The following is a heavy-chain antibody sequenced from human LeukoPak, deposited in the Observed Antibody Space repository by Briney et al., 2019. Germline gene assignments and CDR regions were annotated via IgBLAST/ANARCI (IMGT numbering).Heavy chain of an antibody. CDR1: GYTFTSYY. CDR2: INPSGGST. J-gene: IGHJ6*02. Sequence: ASVKVSCKASGYTFTSYYMHWVRQAPGQGLEWMGIINPSGGSTSYAQKFQGRVTMTRDTSTSTVYMELSSLRSEDTAVYYCARAIAAAGTYYYYGMDVWGQGATVTVSS. CDR3: ARAIAAAGTYYYYGMDV. D-gene: IGHD6-13*01. V-gene: IGHV1-46*01.